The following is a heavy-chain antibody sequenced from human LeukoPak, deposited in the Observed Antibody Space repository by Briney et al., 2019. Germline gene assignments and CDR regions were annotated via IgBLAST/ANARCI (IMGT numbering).Heavy chain of an antibody. D-gene: IGHD1-26*01. CDR2: ISSSGNTK. CDR1: GFTFSSYE. V-gene: IGHV3-48*03. J-gene: IGHJ5*02. CDR3: ARVRSNYHWFAP. Sequence: PGGSLRLSCAASGFTFSSYEMNWVRQAPGKGLEWVSYISSSGNTKHYADSVKGRFTISRDNAENSLYLQMNSLRAEGTALYYCARVRSNYHWFAPWGQGTLVTVSS.